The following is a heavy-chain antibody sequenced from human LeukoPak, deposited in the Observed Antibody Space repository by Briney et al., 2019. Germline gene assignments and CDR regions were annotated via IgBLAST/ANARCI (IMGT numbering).Heavy chain of an antibody. V-gene: IGHV3-9*01. Sequence: GGSLRLSCAASGFTFDDYAMHWVRQGPGKGLEWVSGITWNSGTIGYADSVKGRFTISRDNAKNSLYLQMNSLRAEDTAVYYCAKDVTGTGAFDIWGQGTMVTVSS. CDR1: GFTFDDYA. J-gene: IGHJ3*02. D-gene: IGHD1-7*01. CDR2: ITWNSGTI. CDR3: AKDVTGTGAFDI.